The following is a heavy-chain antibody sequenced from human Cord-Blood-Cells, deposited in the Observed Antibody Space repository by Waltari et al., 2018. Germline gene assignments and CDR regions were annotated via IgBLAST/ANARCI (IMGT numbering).Heavy chain of an antibody. CDR2: FYQSGST. D-gene: IGHD6-13*01. Sequence: QVQLQESGPGLVKPSGPLSLTCAVSGGSIRSSNWWIWVRQPPGKGLEWMGEFYQSGSTTYNPPLKSRVTISVDKSKNPFSLKLSSVTAADTAVYYCARREAAGTYFQHWGQGTLVTVSS. CDR3: ARREAAGTYFQH. J-gene: IGHJ1*01. CDR1: GGSIRSSNW. V-gene: IGHV4-4*02.